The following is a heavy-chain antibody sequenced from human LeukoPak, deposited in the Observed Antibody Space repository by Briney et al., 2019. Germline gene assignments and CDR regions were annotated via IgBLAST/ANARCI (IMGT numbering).Heavy chain of an antibody. CDR3: ARNRDGYNSFDY. V-gene: IGHV4-31*03. J-gene: IGHJ4*02. CDR2: IYYSGSS. CDR1: GGSINNDGYY. Sequence: SETLSLTCTVSGGSINNDGYYWSWIRQHPGKGLEWIGYIYYSGSSYYNPSLRSRVTISVDTSKNHFSLKLSSVTAADTAVYYCARNRDGYNSFDYWGQGTLVTVSS. D-gene: IGHD5-24*01.